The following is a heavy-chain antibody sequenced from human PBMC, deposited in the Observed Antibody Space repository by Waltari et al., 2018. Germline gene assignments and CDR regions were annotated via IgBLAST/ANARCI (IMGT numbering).Heavy chain of an antibody. Sequence: QLQLQESGPGLVKASETLSLTCTVSGDSISSSSYYWGWVRQPPGKGLEWIGNMYYSGSTYYNPSRKGRVTISVDTSKSQFSLKLSSVTAADTSMYYCVRHARTTSGGKHFDHWGQGMLVTVSP. V-gene: IGHV4-39*01. D-gene: IGHD2-15*01. J-gene: IGHJ4*02. CDR1: GDSISSSSYY. CDR2: MYYSGST. CDR3: VRHARTTSGGKHFDH.